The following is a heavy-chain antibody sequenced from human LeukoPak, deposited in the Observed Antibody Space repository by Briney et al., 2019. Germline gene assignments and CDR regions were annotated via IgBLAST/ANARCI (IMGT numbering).Heavy chain of an antibody. V-gene: IGHV4-4*02. CDR1: GGSISSNNG. Sequence: PSGTLSLTCAVSGGSISSNNGWSWVRQPPGKGLEWIGEIYHSGSTNYNPSLKSRVTISVDKSKNQFSLKLSSVTAADTAVYYCARVSSAATNYYFDYWGQGTLATVSS. CDR3: ARVSSAATNYYFDY. CDR2: IYHSGST. J-gene: IGHJ4*02. D-gene: IGHD2-15*01.